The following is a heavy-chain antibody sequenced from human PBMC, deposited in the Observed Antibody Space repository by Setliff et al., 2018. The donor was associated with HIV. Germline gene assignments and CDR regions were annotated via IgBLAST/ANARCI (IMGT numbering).Heavy chain of an antibody. CDR1: GGSISSTKW. CDR2: ISHSGST. J-gene: IGHJ6*03. V-gene: IGHV4-4*02. Sequence: SETLSLTCAVSGGSISSTKWWSWVRQTPGKGLEWVGEISHSGSTNFDPSLQSRVTISVDKSKNQFSLHLTSVTAADTGVYYCAQECPTTGYYYYMDVWGKGTTVTVSS. CDR3: AQECPTTGYYYYMDV.